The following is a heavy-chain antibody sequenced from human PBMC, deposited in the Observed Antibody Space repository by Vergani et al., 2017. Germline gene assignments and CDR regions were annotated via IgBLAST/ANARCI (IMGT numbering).Heavy chain of an antibody. CDR3: ARGVFPMAARPTHFDY. Sequence: QVQLQESGPGLVKSSETLSLTCSVSFYSIRNLYCNWIRQPPGKGLEWIGSIHYSENTNYNPSLKTRVTISVDTSKNQFSLKLSSVTAADTAVYYCARGVFPMAARPTHFDYWGQGTLVTVSS. J-gene: IGHJ4*02. CDR1: FYSIRNLY. CDR2: IHYSENT. V-gene: IGHV4-59*11. D-gene: IGHD6-6*01.